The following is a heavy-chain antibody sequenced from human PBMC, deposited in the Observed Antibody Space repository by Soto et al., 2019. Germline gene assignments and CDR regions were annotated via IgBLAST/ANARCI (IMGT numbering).Heavy chain of an antibody. CDR2: FLPVFTTA. CDR3: ARDGVDVSRTTVRHGALDI. D-gene: IGHD4-17*01. J-gene: IGHJ3*02. V-gene: IGHV1-69*01. CDR1: GGSVSTYG. Sequence: QVQLVQSGAEVKKPGSSVKVSCKASGGSVSTYGISWVRQAPGQGLEWMGGFLPVFTTAKYAQKFQGRVSITADESTYTAYMELSSLRSEDTAVYFCARDGVDVSRTTVRHGALDIWGQGTVVTVSS.